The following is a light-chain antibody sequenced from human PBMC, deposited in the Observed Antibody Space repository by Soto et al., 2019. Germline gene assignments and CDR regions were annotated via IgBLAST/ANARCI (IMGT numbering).Light chain of an antibody. V-gene: IGKV3-15*01. CDR3: QQYNNWPLT. CDR1: QTFSSN. Sequence: EIVMTQSPATLSVSPGERATLSCRARQTFSSNLAWYQQKPGQAPRLLIYGASTRATGIPDRFSGGGSGTEFTLTISSLQSEDFAVYYCQQYNNWPLTFGQGTKVEIK. J-gene: IGKJ1*01. CDR2: GAS.